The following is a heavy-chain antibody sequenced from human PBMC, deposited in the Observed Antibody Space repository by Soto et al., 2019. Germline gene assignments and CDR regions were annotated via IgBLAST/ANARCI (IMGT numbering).Heavy chain of an antibody. CDR2: IYYSGST. CDR3: ARLPYGDYDYWFDP. V-gene: IGHV4-39*01. J-gene: IGHJ5*02. CDR1: GGSISSSSYY. Sequence: SETLSLTCTVSGGSISSSSYYWGWIRQPPGKGLEWIGSIYYSGSTYYNQSLKSRITISVDTSKNQFSLKLSSVTAADTAVYYCARLPYGDYDYWFDPWGRGTLVTVSS. D-gene: IGHD4-17*01.